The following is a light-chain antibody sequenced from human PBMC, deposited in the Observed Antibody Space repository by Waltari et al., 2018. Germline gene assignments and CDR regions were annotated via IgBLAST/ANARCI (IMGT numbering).Light chain of an antibody. V-gene: IGKV3-20*01. Sequence: EIVLTQSPGTLSLSPGERATLSCRASQSVSRNFLAWYRQTPGQAPMLLIYDASSRPTGTPDRFSGSVSGTDFTLTISILEPEDFAVYYCQQYADSPCTFGQGTKLEIK. CDR1: QSVSRNF. CDR3: QQYADSPCT. J-gene: IGKJ2*02. CDR2: DAS.